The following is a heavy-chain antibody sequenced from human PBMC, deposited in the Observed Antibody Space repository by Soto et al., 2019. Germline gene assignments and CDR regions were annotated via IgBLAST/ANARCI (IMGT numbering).Heavy chain of an antibody. CDR2: ISYDGSNK. Sequence: GGSLRLSCAASGFTFSSYAMHWVRQAPGKGLEWVAVISYDGSNKYYADSVKGRFTISRDNSKNTLYLQMNSLRAEDTAVYYCARVGMIVVVITGPLDYWGQGTLVTVSS. CDR1: GFTFSSYA. J-gene: IGHJ4*02. CDR3: ARVGMIVVVITGPLDY. V-gene: IGHV3-30-3*01. D-gene: IGHD3-22*01.